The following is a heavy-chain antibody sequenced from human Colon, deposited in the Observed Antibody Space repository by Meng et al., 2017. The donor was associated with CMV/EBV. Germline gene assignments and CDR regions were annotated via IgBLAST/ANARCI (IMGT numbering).Heavy chain of an antibody. CDR1: GGTFNTYY. J-gene: IGHJ4*02. Sequence: SVKVSCKASGGTFNTYYINWVRQAPGQGLEWVGGIIPIRSKSTYAQQFQVRVMITAAKSTNTAFMEVTSLRSEDTALYYCATASTTYFIFYEVDCWGQGTPVTVSS. CDR3: ATASTTYFIFYEVDC. D-gene: IGHD5/OR15-5a*01. V-gene: IGHV1-69*10. CDR2: IIPIRSKS.